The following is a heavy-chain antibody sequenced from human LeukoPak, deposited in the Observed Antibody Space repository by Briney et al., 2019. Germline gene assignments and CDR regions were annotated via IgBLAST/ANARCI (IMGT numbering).Heavy chain of an antibody. CDR3: ARVDGSPDY. Sequence: ASVTVSCKASGYTFTTLDINWVRQATGQGLEWMGWMNTNSGNTGYAQKFQGRVTITRETSTSTAYMELSSLRSEDTAVYYCARVDGSPDYWGQGTLVTVSS. CDR1: GYTFTTLD. J-gene: IGHJ4*02. CDR2: MNTNSGNT. V-gene: IGHV1-8*03. D-gene: IGHD2-15*01.